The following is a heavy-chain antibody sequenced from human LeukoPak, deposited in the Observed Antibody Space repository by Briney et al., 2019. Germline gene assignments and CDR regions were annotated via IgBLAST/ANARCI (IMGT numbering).Heavy chain of an antibody. CDR3: ARGQDYYDSSGYWGY. V-gene: IGHV1-18*01. Sequence: GASVKVYCKASGYTFTSYGISWVRQAPGQGLEWMGWISAYNGNTNYAQKLQGRVTMTTDTSTSTAYMELRSLRSDDTAVYYCARGQDYYDSSGYWGYWGQGTLVTASS. D-gene: IGHD3-22*01. CDR2: ISAYNGNT. J-gene: IGHJ4*02. CDR1: GYTFTSYG.